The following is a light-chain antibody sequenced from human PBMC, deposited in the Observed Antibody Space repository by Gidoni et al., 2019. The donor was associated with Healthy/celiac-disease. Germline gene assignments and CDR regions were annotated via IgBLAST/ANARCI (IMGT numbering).Light chain of an antibody. CDR3: QQYYSTPHT. CDR1: QSVLYSSNNKNY. J-gene: IGKJ2*01. Sequence: DIVMTKSPDSLAGSLGERATINCKSSQSVLYSSNNKNYLAWYQQKPGQPPKLLIYWASTRESGVPDRFSGSGSGTDFTLTISSLQAEDVAVYYCQQYYSTPHTFGQGTKLEIK. CDR2: WAS. V-gene: IGKV4-1*01.